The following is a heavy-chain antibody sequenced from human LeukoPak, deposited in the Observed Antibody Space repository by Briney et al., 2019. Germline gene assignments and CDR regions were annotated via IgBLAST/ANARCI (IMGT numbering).Heavy chain of an antibody. CDR3: ARGGTHYYDSSAYYSP. V-gene: IGHV3-72*01. CDR1: GFTFSDHY. D-gene: IGHD3-22*01. CDR2: TRNKANSYST. J-gene: IGHJ5*02. Sequence: GGSLRLSCAASGFTFSDHYMDWVRQAPGKGLEWVGRTRNKANSYSTEYAASVKGRFTISRDESKNSLYLQMNSLKTEDTAVYYCARGGTHYYDSSAYYSPWGQGTRVTVSS.